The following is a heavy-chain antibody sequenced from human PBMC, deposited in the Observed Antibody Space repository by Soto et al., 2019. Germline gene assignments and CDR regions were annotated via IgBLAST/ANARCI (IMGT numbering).Heavy chain of an antibody. CDR3: ARKDKSGYFNWFDP. Sequence: GESLKISCRTSGYRFTSYWIAWVRQMPGKGLEWMGVIFPSDSDTRYSPSFQGQVTISADRSTSTVFLQWASLKASDTAVYFCARKDKSGYFNWFDPWGQGTLVTVSS. CDR2: IFPSDSDT. V-gene: IGHV5-51*01. J-gene: IGHJ5*02. CDR1: GYRFTSYW. D-gene: IGHD3-22*01.